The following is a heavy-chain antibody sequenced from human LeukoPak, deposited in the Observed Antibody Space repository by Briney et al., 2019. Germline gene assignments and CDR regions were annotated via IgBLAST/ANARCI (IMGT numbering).Heavy chain of an antibody. Sequence: GRSLRLSCAAFGFTFSSYGMHWVRQAPGKGLEWVAVIWYDGSNKYYADSVKGRFTISRDNSKNTLYLQMNSLRAEDTAVYYCARDPQLYYDSSSYYRPLDYWGQGTLVTVSS. CDR2: IWYDGSNK. V-gene: IGHV3-33*01. J-gene: IGHJ4*02. CDR3: ARDPQLYYDSSSYYRPLDY. D-gene: IGHD3-22*01. CDR1: GFTFSSYG.